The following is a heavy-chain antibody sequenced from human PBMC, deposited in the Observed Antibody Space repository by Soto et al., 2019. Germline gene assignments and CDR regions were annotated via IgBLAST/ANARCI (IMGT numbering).Heavy chain of an antibody. CDR2: ISGSGGST. D-gene: IGHD3-10*01. CDR1: GFTFSSYA. CDR3: AKYYYGPKPRSFILDY. Sequence: PGGSLRLSCAASGFTFSSYAMSWVRQAPGKGLEWVSAISGSGGSTYYADSVKGRFTISRDNSKNTLYLQMNSLRAEDTAVYYCAKYYYGPKPRSFILDYWGQGTLVTVSS. J-gene: IGHJ4*02. V-gene: IGHV3-23*01.